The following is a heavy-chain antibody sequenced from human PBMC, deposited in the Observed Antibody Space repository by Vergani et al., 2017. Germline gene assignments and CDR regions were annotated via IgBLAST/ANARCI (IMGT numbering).Heavy chain of an antibody. CDR2: IYWNDDK. D-gene: IGHD1-26*01. J-gene: IGHJ6*02. Sequence: QITLKESGPTLVKPTQTLTLTCTFSGFSLSTSGVGVGWIRQPPGKALEWLALIYWNDDKAYSPSLKSRLTITKDTSKNQAVLIMTNMDPVDTATYYCAHSVGATTNYYYYGMDVWGQGTTVTVSS. V-gene: IGHV2-5*01. CDR3: AHSVGATTNYYYYGMDV. CDR1: GFSLSTSGVG.